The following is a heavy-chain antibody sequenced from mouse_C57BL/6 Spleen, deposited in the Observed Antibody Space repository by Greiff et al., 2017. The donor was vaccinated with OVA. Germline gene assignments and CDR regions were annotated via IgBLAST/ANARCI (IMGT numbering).Heavy chain of an antibody. CDR3: ARSPRYDYDVYYYAMDY. CDR2: IYPGSGST. Sequence: QVQLQQPGAELVKPGASVKMSCKASGYTFTSYWITWVKQRPGQGLEWIGDIYPGSGSTNYNEKFKSKATLTVDTSSSTAYMQLSSLTSEDSAVYYCARSPRYDYDVYYYAMDYWGQGTTVTVSS. D-gene: IGHD2-4*01. V-gene: IGHV1-55*01. J-gene: IGHJ4*01. CDR1: GYTFTSYW.